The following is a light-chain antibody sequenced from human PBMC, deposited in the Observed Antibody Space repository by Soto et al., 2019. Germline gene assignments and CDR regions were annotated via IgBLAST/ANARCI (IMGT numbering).Light chain of an antibody. CDR2: GAS. CDR1: QSVTQNF. Sequence: EIVLTQSPGTLSLSPGERATLSCRASQSVTQNFLAWYQQRPGKSPRLLIYGASNRAAGIPDRFSGSGSGTDFSLTISRLEPEDFVVYYCQQFVSSPLTFGGGTKVEIK. CDR3: QQFVSSPLT. J-gene: IGKJ4*01. V-gene: IGKV3-20*01.